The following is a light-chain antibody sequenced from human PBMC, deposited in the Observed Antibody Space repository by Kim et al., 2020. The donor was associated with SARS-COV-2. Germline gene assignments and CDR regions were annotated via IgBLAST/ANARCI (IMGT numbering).Light chain of an antibody. Sequence: AAVGDRVTITWRASQDINLSLAWYQQRPGKAPRLLIFGPSFLQTGVPSRFSGSGSGTEFTLTINTLQPEDFATYYCQQANTFPLTFGGGTKVDIK. CDR3: QQANTFPLT. CDR2: GPS. V-gene: IGKV1-12*01. CDR1: QDINLS. J-gene: IGKJ4*01.